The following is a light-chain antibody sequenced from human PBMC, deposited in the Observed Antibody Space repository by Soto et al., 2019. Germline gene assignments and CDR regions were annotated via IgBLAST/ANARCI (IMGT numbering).Light chain of an antibody. V-gene: IGKV1-39*01. Sequence: DIQMTQSPSSLSASVGDRVTITCLASQSISSYLNCYQQKPGTAPKLLIYAASSLQSGVPSRLSGSGSGTDFTITISSLQPEDFATYYCQQSYSTLRTFGQGTKVAIK. J-gene: IGKJ1*01. CDR1: QSISSY. CDR2: AAS. CDR3: QQSYSTLRT.